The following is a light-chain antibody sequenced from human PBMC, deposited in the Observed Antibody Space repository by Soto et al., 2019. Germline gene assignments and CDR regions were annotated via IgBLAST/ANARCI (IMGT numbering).Light chain of an antibody. CDR3: QQRSNWPRGT. CDR1: QSVSSY. J-gene: IGKJ2*02. V-gene: IGKV3-11*01. CDR2: DAS. Sequence: EIVLTQSPATLSLSPGERATLSCRASQSVSSYLAWYQQKPGQAPRLLIYDASNRATGIPARFSGSGSGTDFPLPISSLEPEDFAVYYCQQRSNWPRGTFGQGTKLEIK.